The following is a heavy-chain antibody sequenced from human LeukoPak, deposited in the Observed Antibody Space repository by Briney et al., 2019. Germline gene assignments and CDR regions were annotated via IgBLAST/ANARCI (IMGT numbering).Heavy chain of an antibody. V-gene: IGHV3-23*01. CDR1: GFTFSSYA. CDR3: AKGPRILGAFDI. J-gene: IGHJ3*02. D-gene: IGHD3-16*01. CDR2: ISGSGGST. Sequence: GGSLRLSCAASGFTFSSYAMSWVRQAPGKGLDWVSAISGSGGSTYYADSMKGRFTISRDNSKNTLYLQMNSLRAEDTAVYYCAKGPRILGAFDIWGQGTMVTVSS.